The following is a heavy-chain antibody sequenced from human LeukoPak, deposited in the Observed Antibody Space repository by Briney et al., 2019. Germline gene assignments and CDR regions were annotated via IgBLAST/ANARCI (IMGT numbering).Heavy chain of an antibody. CDR2: IYGDGST. J-gene: IGHJ4*02. CDR3: AKVRYCSGVNCYPDDN. Sequence: PGGSLRLSCATSGFTVSNNYMSWVRQAPGKGLEWVSVIYGDGSTYYADSVKGRFTISRDNSKNMLYLEMNSLSTEDTAVYYCAKVRYCSGVNCYPDDNWGQGTLVTVSS. CDR1: GFTVSNNY. D-gene: IGHD2-15*01. V-gene: IGHV3-66*01.